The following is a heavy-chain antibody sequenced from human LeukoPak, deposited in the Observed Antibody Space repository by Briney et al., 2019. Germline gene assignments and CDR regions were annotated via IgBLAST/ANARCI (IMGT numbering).Heavy chain of an antibody. J-gene: IGHJ4*02. D-gene: IGHD2-2*01. CDR2: ISGSGGST. CDR1: GFTFSSYG. Sequence: PGGSLRLSCAASGFTFSSYGMHWVRQAPGKGLEWVSAISGSGGSTYYADSVKGRFTISRDNSKNTLYLQMNSLRAEDTAVYYCAKPTPAMGLCIDYWGQGTLVTVSS. V-gene: IGHV3-23*01. CDR3: AKPTPAMGLCIDY.